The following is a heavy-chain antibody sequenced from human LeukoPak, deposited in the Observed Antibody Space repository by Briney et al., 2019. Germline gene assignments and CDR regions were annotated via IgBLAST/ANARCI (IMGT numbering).Heavy chain of an antibody. CDR3: ATNGWYCLDH. D-gene: IGHD6-19*01. CDR1: GGSISSDNW. CDR2: IYHSGST. V-gene: IGHV4-4*02. J-gene: IGHJ1*01. Sequence: SGTLSLTCAVSGGSISSDNWGSWVRQPPGKGLEWIGEIYHSGSTNYNPSLQSRVTISVDKSNNHFSLRLTSVTAADTAVYYCATNGWYCLDHWGQGALVTVSS.